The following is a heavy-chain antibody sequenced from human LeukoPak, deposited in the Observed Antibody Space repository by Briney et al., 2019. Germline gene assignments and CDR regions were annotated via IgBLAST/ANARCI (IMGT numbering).Heavy chain of an antibody. CDR3: ARHVGISF. J-gene: IGHJ4*02. D-gene: IGHD7-27*01. CDR2: IREDGTEK. V-gene: IGHV3-7*01. Sequence: GGSLRLSCTASGFTFSGAWMTWVRQAPGKGLEWVANIREDGTEKNYVDSVKGRFTISRDNAKNSLFLQMSNLRDDDTAIYFCARHVGISFWGQGTLVTVSS. CDR1: GFTFSGAW.